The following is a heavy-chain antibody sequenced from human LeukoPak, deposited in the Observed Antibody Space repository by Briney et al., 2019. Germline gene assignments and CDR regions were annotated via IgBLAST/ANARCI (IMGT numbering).Heavy chain of an antibody. CDR3: ARGKLRWTAMVTRAFDI. J-gene: IGHJ3*02. CDR1: GFTFSSYS. CDR2: ISSSSTI. Sequence: PGGSLRLSCAASGFTFSSYSMNWVRQAPGKGLEWVSYISSSSTIYYADSVKGRFTISRDNAKNSLYLQMNSLRAEDTAVYYCARGKLRWTAMVTRAFDIWGQGTMVTVSS. D-gene: IGHD5-18*01. V-gene: IGHV3-48*01.